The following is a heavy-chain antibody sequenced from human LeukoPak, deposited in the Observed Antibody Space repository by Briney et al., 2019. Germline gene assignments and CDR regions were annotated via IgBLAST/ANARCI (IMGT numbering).Heavy chain of an antibody. CDR1: GYSLTELS. Sequence: ASVRVSCKVSGYSLTELSMHWARQAPGKGLEWMGGFDPRNGGTYFAQNFQGRVTLTEDTSTDTSSMELRSLKSDDTAVYYCTTSDRQFCSPSSCYMPFDYWGQGSLVTVSS. CDR3: TTSDRQFCSPSSCYMPFDY. CDR2: FDPRNGGT. D-gene: IGHD2-2*02. J-gene: IGHJ4*02. V-gene: IGHV1-24*01.